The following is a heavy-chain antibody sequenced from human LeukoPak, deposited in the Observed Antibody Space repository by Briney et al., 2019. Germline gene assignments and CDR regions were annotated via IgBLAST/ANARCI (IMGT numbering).Heavy chain of an antibody. CDR1: GFTFSSYA. V-gene: IGHV3-23*01. Sequence: GGSLRLSCAASGFTFSSYAMSWVRQAPGKGLEWVSAISGSGGSTYYADSVKGRFTISRDNSKNTLYLQMNSLRAEDTAVYYCAKDQIGGYSYGYFYYFDYWRQGTMVSVSS. D-gene: IGHD5-18*01. CDR2: ISGSGGST. CDR3: AKDQIGGYSYGYFYYFDY. J-gene: IGHJ4*02.